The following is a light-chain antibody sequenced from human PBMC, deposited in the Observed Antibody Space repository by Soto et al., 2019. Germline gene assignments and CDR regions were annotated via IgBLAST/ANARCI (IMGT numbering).Light chain of an antibody. J-gene: IGKJ4*01. Sequence: DLVMTQSPLSLPVTPGEPASISCRSSQSLLHRSGYNYLDWYLQRPGQSPQLLISLGSNRASGVPDRFSGSGSSTDFTLKISRVEAEDVGVYFCMQALQTPLTFGGGTRVEIK. CDR2: LGS. CDR3: MQALQTPLT. CDR1: QSLLHRSGYNY. V-gene: IGKV2-28*01.